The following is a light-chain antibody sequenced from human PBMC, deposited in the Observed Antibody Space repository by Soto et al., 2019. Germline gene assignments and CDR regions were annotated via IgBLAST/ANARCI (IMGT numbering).Light chain of an antibody. Sequence: QSVLTQPPSVSGAPGQRVTISCTGSSSNIGAGYDVHWYQQLPGTAPKLLIYGNSNRPSGVPDRFPGSKSGTSASLAITGLQAEDEADYYCQSYDSSQRVFGGGTKLTVL. V-gene: IGLV1-40*01. CDR2: GNS. CDR3: QSYDSSQRV. J-gene: IGLJ3*02. CDR1: SSNIGAGYD.